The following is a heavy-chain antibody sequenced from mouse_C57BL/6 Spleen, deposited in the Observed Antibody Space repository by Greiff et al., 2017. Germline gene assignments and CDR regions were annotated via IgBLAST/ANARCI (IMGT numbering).Heavy chain of an antibody. CDR1: GYTFTDYY. CDR2: IYPGSGNT. J-gene: IGHJ4*01. Sequence: QVQLQQSGAELVRPGASVKLSCKASGYTFTDYYINWVKQRPGQGLEWIARIYPGSGNTYYNEKFKGKATLTAEKSSSTAYMQLSSLTSEDSAVYFCARSADGYSYYAMDYWGQGTSVTVSS. V-gene: IGHV1-76*01. D-gene: IGHD2-3*01. CDR3: ARSADGYSYYAMDY.